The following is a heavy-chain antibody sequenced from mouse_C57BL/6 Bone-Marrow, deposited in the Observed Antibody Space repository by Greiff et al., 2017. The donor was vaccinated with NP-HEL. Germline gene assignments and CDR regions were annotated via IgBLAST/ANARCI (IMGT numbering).Heavy chain of an antibody. V-gene: IGHV1-64*01. CDR3: ARRDYYGSPLDY. D-gene: IGHD1-1*01. J-gene: IGHJ2*01. Sequence: QVQLQQPGAELVKPGASVKLSCKASGYTFTSYWMHWVKQRPGQGLEWIGMIHPNSGSTNYNEKFKSKATLTVDKSSSTAYMQLSSLTSEDSAVFFCARRDYYGSPLDYWAQGPTLTLSS. CDR2: IHPNSGST. CDR1: GYTFTSYW.